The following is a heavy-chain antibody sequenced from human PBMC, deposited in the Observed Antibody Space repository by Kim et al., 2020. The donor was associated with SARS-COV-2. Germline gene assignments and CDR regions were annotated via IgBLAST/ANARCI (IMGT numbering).Heavy chain of an antibody. CDR3: ARRGDWFDP. D-gene: IGHD3-16*01. J-gene: IGHJ5*02. CDR2: GST. V-gene: IGHV4-59*08. Sequence: GSTHYPPSLKSRVTISVGTSKNQFSLKLSSVTAADTAVYYCARRGDWFDPWGQGTLVTVSS.